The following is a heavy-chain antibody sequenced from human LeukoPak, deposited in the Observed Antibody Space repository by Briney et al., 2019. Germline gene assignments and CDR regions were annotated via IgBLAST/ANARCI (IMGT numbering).Heavy chain of an antibody. CDR2: IYPGDSDA. CDR1: GYSFTSYW. J-gene: IGHJ5*02. CDR3: ARSTGTPRDWFDP. Sequence: GESLKISCKGSGYSFTSYWIGWVRQMPGKGLEWMGIIYPGDSDARYSPSFQGQVTISADKSISTAYLQWSSLRASDTAMYYCARSTGTPRDWFDPWGQGTLVTVSS. D-gene: IGHD1-1*01. V-gene: IGHV5-51*01.